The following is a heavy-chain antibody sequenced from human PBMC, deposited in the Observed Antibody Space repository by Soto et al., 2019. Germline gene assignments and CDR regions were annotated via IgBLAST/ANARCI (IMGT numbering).Heavy chain of an antibody. V-gene: IGHV3-73*02. J-gene: IGHJ4*02. D-gene: IGHD2-15*01. CDR1: GFTFSGSA. Sequence: EVQLVESGGGLVQPGESLKLSCAASGFTFSGSAVHGVRQASGKGLEWVGRIRNKTNSYATAYAASVKGRFTISRDDSKNTAYLQMNSLKTDDTAVYYCTSHSPEDMRRSWSLGTLVTVSS. CDR2: IRNKTNSYAT. CDR3: TSHSPEDMRRS.